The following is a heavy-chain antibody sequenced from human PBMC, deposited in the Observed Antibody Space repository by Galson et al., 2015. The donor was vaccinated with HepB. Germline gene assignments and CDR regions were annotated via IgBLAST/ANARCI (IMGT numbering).Heavy chain of an antibody. V-gene: IGHV3-53*01. CDR2: IYSGGST. J-gene: IGHJ6*02. CDR1: GFTVSSNY. Sequence: SLRLSCAASGFTVSSNYMSWVRQAPGKGLEWVSVIYSGGSTYYADSVKGRFTISRDNSKNTLYLQMNSLRAEDTAVYYCARDGVNLWFGAGGGYWYYGMDVWGQGTTVTVSS. CDR3: ARDGVNLWFGAGGGYWYYGMDV. D-gene: IGHD3-10*01.